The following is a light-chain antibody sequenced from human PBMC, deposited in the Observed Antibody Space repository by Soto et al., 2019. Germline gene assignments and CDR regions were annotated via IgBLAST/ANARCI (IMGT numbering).Light chain of an antibody. J-gene: IGLJ2*01. CDR2: EVS. V-gene: IGLV2-14*01. Sequence: QSALTQPASVSGSPGQSITISCTGTSSDIGDYTHVSWYQQHPGKAPTLIIYEVSDRPSGVSNRFSGSKSGNTASLTISGLQTEDEADYYCCSYTSISTSAVFGGGTKLTVL. CDR1: SSDIGDYTH. CDR3: CSYTSISTSAV.